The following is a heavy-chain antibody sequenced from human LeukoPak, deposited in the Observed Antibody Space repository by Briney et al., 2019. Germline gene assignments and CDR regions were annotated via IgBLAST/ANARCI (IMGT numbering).Heavy chain of an antibody. J-gene: IGHJ4*02. CDR1: GYTFTSYD. CDR3: ARSLYEVDY. Sequence: ASVKVSCKASGYTFTSYDINWVRQATGQGLEWMGWMNPNSGNTGYAQKFQGRVTITTNTSISAAYMEVSSLRSEDTAVYYCARSLYEVDYWGQGTLVTVSS. V-gene: IGHV1-8*03. D-gene: IGHD3-16*01. CDR2: MNPNSGNT.